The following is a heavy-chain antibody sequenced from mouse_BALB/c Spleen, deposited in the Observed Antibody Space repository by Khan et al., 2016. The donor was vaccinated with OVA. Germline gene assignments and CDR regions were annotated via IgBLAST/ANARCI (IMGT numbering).Heavy chain of an antibody. Sequence: EVELVESGGGLVKPGGSLKLSCAPSGFAFSSYDMSWVRQTPEKRLEGVATISGTGIYNYYPDSVKGRLTISRDNARNTLYLQMSSLRSEDTALYYCARPSYYGNPWFTYWGQGTLVTGPA. J-gene: IGHJ3*01. V-gene: IGHV5-9*02. D-gene: IGHD2-10*01. CDR3: ARPSYYGNPWFTY. CDR1: GFAFSSYD. CDR2: ISGTGIYN.